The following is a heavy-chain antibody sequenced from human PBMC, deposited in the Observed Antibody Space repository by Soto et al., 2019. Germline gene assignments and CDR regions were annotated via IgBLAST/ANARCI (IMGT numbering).Heavy chain of an antibody. CDR1: GFTFSSYA. V-gene: IGHV3-23*01. D-gene: IGHD1-26*01. CDR2: ISGSGDST. CDR3: ARRGSGSDYAY. Sequence: EVQLLESGGGLVQPGGSLRLSCAASGFTFSSYAMRWVRQAPVKGLEWVSAISGSGDSTYYADSVKGRFTISRDNSKNTLYLQMNSLRAEDTAVYYCARRGSGSDYAYWGQGPLVTVSS. J-gene: IGHJ4*02.